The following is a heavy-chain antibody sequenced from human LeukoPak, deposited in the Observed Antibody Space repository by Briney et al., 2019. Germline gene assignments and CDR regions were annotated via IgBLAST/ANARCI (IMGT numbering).Heavy chain of an antibody. D-gene: IGHD1-26*01. CDR3: ARGASGTYYFGY. CDR2: IYSGGST. J-gene: IGHJ4*02. CDR1: GFTVSSNY. Sequence: GRSLRLSCAASGFTVSSNYMTWVRQAPGKGLDWVSVIYSGGSTYYADSVKGRFTISRDDSKNTLFLQMNSLRPEDTAVYYCARGASGTYYFGYWGRGTLVTVSS. V-gene: IGHV3-66*02.